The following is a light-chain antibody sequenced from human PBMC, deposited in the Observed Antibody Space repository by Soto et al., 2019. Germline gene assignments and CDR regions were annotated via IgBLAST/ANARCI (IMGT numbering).Light chain of an antibody. Sequence: SYELTQPPSLSVAPGQTARITWGGNNIGTKNAHWYQQQPGQAPVLVVYDDQDRPSGIPERFSGSNSGNTATLTISRVEAGDEADYYCQVWDNRGIFGGGTKLTVL. CDR1: NIGTKN. CDR2: DDQ. J-gene: IGLJ2*01. V-gene: IGLV3-21*02. CDR3: QVWDNRGI.